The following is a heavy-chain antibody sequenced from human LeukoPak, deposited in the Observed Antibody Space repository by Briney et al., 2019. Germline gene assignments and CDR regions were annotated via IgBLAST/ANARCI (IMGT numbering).Heavy chain of an antibody. CDR3: ARDVVRGSGGDV. V-gene: IGHV3-23*01. Sequence: GGSLRLSCAASGFTFSSFGMSWVRQAPGKGLEWVSAISSTGGTAYYADSVKGRFTISRDNAKNSLYLQMNSLRAEDTAVYYCARDVVRGSGGDVWGKGTTVTISS. J-gene: IGHJ6*04. CDR2: ISSTGGTA. D-gene: IGHD3-10*01. CDR1: GFTFSSFG.